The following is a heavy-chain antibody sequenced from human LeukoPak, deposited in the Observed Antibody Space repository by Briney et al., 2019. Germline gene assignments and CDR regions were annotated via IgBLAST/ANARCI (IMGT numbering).Heavy chain of an antibody. CDR1: GFILSDYY. V-gene: IGHV3-11*01. D-gene: IGHD6-6*01. J-gene: IGHJ4*02. Sequence: GGSLRLSCAASGFILSDYYMSWIRQSPGKGLEGISYVSPNGTDIYSIDSVRGRFIISRDNAKNSLSLQMNSLGVEDTAVYYCASGSSSVGYWGQGTLVTVSS. CDR2: VSPNGTDI. CDR3: ASGSSSVGY.